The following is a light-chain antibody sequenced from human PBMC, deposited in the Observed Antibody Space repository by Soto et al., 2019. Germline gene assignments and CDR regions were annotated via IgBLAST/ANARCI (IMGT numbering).Light chain of an antibody. J-gene: IGKJ1*01. Sequence: DIRMTQSPSTLSASVGDRVTITCRASQSINNWLAWYQQKPGKAPKLLIYRASSLENGVPSSFSGRGSGTEFIFTITNLQPDDFATYYYQHYSSASTFGQGTKVEIK. CDR1: QSINNW. CDR2: RAS. V-gene: IGKV1-5*03. CDR3: QHYSSAST.